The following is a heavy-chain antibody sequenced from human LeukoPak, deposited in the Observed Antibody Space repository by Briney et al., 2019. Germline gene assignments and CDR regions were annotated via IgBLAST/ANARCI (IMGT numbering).Heavy chain of an antibody. CDR1: GFTFSSYA. CDR2: IWYDGSNK. Sequence: PGGSLRLSCAASGFTFSSYAMSWVRQAPGKGLEWVAVIWYDGSNKYYADSVKGRFTISRDNSKNTLYLQMNSLRAEDTAVYYCARDPTYYYGSGKDDYYFDYWGQGTLVTVSS. J-gene: IGHJ4*02. D-gene: IGHD3-10*01. CDR3: ARDPTYYYGSGKDDYYFDY. V-gene: IGHV3-33*08.